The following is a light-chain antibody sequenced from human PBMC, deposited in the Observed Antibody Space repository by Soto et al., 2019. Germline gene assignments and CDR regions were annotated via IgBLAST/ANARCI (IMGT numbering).Light chain of an antibody. CDR1: QSISKY. J-gene: IGKJ2*01. CDR2: GAT. V-gene: IGKV1-39*01. CDR3: QQSYSTPT. Sequence: DIQMTQSPSSLSASVGDRVTITCRASQSISKYLHWYQQKPGKAPKVLIYGATTLHSGVPSRFSGSGSGTEFTLSISSLQPEDFATYYCQQSYSTPTFGQGTKLEIK.